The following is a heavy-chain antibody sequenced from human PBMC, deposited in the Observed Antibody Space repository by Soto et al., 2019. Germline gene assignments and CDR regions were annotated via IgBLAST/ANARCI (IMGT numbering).Heavy chain of an antibody. CDR2: IKGDGSRI. D-gene: IGHD4-17*01. V-gene: IGHV3-74*01. CDR3: ARGLPGYYGKDV. Sequence: EVQLVESGGGLVQPGGSLRLSCAASGFTFSNCWIHWVRQAPGKGLVWVSRIKGDGSRIDYADSVKGRFTISRDNAKNTVYVQMNSLGDEDAAVYYCARGLPGYYGKDVWGQGTTVTVSS. J-gene: IGHJ6*01. CDR1: GFTFSNCW.